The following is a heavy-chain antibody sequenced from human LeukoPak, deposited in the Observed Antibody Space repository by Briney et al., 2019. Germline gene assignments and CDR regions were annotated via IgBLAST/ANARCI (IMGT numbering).Heavy chain of an antibody. CDR3: AKGSLQWLVLRGLGFDY. CDR2: ISGSGGST. CDR1: GFTFSSYA. V-gene: IGHV3-23*01. J-gene: IGHJ4*02. Sequence: GGSLRLSCAASGFTFSSYAMSWVRQAPGKGLEWVSAISGSGGSTYYADSVKGRFTISRDNSKNTLYLQMNSLRAEDTAVYYCAKGSLQWLVLRGLGFDYWGQGTLVTVSS. D-gene: IGHD6-19*01.